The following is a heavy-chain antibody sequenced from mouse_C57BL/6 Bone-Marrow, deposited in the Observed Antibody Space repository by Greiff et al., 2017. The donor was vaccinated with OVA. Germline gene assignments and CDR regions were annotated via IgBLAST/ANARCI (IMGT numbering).Heavy chain of an antibody. Sequence: QVQLQQPGAELVMPGASVKLSCKASGYTFTSYWMHWVKQRPGQGLEWIGEIDPSDSYTNYNQKFKGKSTLTVDKSSSTAYMELRSLTSEDTAVYYCAREIGTTVVADWYFDVWGTGTTVTVSS. CDR2: IDPSDSYT. J-gene: IGHJ1*03. V-gene: IGHV1-69*01. CDR1: GYTFTSYW. D-gene: IGHD1-1*01. CDR3: AREIGTTVVADWYFDV.